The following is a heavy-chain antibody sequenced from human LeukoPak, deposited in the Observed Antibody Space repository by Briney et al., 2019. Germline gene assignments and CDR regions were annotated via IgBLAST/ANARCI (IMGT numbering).Heavy chain of an antibody. D-gene: IGHD3-3*01. J-gene: IGHJ3*01. CDR2: ISGRGGSL. CDR3: AKLVSGYTNDACDF. Sequence: GGSLRLSCAASGFTFSTYAMSWVRHAPGRGLGWGSAISGRGGSLYYADSVEDRLTISRDTSKNTLYLQMNSLRAEDTAVYYCAKLVSGYTNDACDFWGQGTMVTVSS. V-gene: IGHV3-23*01. CDR1: GFTFSTYA.